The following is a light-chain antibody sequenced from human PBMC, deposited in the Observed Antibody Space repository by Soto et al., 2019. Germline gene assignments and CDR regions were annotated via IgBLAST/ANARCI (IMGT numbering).Light chain of an antibody. CDR3: QHYKMYSPWT. CDR1: QSISSW. V-gene: IGKV1-5*03. J-gene: IGKJ1*01. Sequence: DIQMTQSPSTLSASVGDRVTITCRAGQSISSWLAWYQQKPGEAPKLLIYKASSLESGVPSRFSGSGSGTEFTLTISSLQPDDFATYYCQHYKMYSPWTFGQGTKVDIK. CDR2: KAS.